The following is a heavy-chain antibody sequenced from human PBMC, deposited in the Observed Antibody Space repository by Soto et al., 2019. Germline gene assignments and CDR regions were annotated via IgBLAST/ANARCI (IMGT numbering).Heavy chain of an antibody. J-gene: IGHJ4*02. CDR3: ARDGDGYNDYFDY. V-gene: IGHV3-21*01. CDR2: ISSSSSYI. CDR1: GFTLSSYS. Sequence: EVQLVESGGGLVKPGGSLRLSCAASGFTLSSYSMNWVRQAPGKGLEWVSSISSSSSYIYYADSVKGRFTISRDNAKNSLYLQMNSLRAEDTAVYYCARDGDGYNDYFDYWGQGTLVTVSS. D-gene: IGHD5-12*01.